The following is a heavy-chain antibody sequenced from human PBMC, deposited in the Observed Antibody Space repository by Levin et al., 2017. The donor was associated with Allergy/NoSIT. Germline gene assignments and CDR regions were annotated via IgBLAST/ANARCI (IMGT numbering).Heavy chain of an antibody. J-gene: IGHJ6*02. CDR2: ISSSSSTI. CDR1: GFTFSSYS. V-gene: IGHV3-48*02. D-gene: IGHD5-18*01. CDR3: ARVGYSYGYGYYYYGMDV. Sequence: GESLKISCAASGFTFSSYSMNWVRQAPGKGLEWVSYISSSSSTIYYADSVKGRFTISRDNAKNSLYLQMNSLRDEDTAVYYCARVGYSYGYGYYYYGMDVWGQGTTVTVSS.